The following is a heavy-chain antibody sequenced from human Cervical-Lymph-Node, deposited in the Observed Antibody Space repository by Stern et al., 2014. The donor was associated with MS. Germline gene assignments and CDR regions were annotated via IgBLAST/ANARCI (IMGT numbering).Heavy chain of an antibody. D-gene: IGHD6-13*01. V-gene: IGHV3-30*18. CDR1: GFTFSSYG. J-gene: IGHJ6*02. Sequence: VQLVESGGGVVQPGRSLRLSCAASGFTFSSYGMHWVRQAPGKGLEWVAVISYDGSNKYYADSVKGRFTISRDNSKNTLYLQMNSLRAEDTAVYYCAKEEQHDPYYYYGMDVWGQGTTVTVSS. CDR2: ISYDGSNK. CDR3: AKEEQHDPYYYYGMDV.